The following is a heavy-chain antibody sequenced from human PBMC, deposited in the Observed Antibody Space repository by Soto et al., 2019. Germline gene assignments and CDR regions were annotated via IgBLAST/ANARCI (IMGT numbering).Heavy chain of an antibody. J-gene: IGHJ4*02. CDR3: AIDARPKRTGSADY. CDR2: ISAYNGNT. V-gene: IGHV1-18*01. CDR1: GYTFTSYG. D-gene: IGHD6-25*01. Sequence: ASVKVSCKASGYTFTSYGISWVRQAPGQGLEWMGWISAYNGNTNYAQKLQGRVTVTTDTSTSTAYMELRSLRSDDTAVYYCAIDARPKRTGSADYWGEGTLVTVS.